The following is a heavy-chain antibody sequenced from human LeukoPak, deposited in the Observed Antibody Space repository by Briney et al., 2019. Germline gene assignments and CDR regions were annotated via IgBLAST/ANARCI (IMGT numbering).Heavy chain of an antibody. CDR2: IKEDGSEK. CDR3: ARQGDDH. J-gene: IGHJ4*01. Sequence: GGSLRLSCVASGFTFSNYWMSWVRQAPGKGLECVANIKEDGSEKYYVDSVKGRFTISRDNAKNSLYLQMNSLRAEDTAVYYCARQGDDHWGHGTLVTVSS. D-gene: IGHD3-16*01. V-gene: IGHV3-7*01. CDR1: GFTFSNYW.